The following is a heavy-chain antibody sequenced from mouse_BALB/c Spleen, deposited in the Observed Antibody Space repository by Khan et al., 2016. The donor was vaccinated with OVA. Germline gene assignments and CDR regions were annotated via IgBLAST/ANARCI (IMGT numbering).Heavy chain of an antibody. CDR3: ARYRYRYFDY. Sequence: VELVESGPGLVAPSQSLSITCTVSGFSLTDYGVNWVRQPPGKGLEWLGMIWGDGRTDYNSALKSRLSISKDNSKSQVFLKMNSLQTDDTARYFCARYRYRYFDYWGQGTTLTVSS. CDR2: IWGDGRT. CDR1: GFSLTDYG. V-gene: IGHV2-6-7*01. J-gene: IGHJ2*01. D-gene: IGHD2-14*01.